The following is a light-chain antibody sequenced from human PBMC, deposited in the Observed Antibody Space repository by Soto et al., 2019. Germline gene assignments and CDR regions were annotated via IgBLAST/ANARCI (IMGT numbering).Light chain of an antibody. CDR2: IAS. V-gene: IGKV1-12*01. Sequence: DSQMTQSPSSVSASVGDRVTITCRASQDINSWLTWYQQKPGKAPKVLIYIASRLQNGVPSRFSGRGSGTDFTLTISNLQPEDFATSFFQQSKSFPLTFGGGPKVEIK. J-gene: IGKJ4*01. CDR1: QDINSW. CDR3: QQSKSFPLT.